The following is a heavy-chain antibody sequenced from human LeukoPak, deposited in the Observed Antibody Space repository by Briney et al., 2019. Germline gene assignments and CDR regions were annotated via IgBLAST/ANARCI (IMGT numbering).Heavy chain of an antibody. J-gene: IGHJ6*03. CDR2: ISSSGSTI. CDR1: GFTFSNYN. V-gene: IGHV3-48*04. Sequence: PGGSLRLSCAASGFTFSNYNMNWVRQAQGKGLEWVSYISSSGSTIHYADSVKGRFTISRDNAKNSLYLQMNSLRAEDTAVYYCARGGGSYYYYYYMDVWGKGTTVTVSS. D-gene: IGHD6-25*01. CDR3: ARGGGSYYYYYYMDV.